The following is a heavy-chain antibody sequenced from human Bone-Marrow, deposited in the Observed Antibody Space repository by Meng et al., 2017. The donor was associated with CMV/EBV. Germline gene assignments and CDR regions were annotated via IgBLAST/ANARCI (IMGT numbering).Heavy chain of an antibody. CDR1: GYTFTNYD. D-gene: IGHD2-2*01. CDR3: ARVGVVPAAIARHYYYGMDV. CDR2: MNPNSGDI. Sequence: ASVKVSCKASGYTFTNYDINWVRQATGQGLEWMGWMNPNSGDIGYAPKFQDRVTMTRHTSISTAYMELSSLRSEDTAVYYCARVGVVPAAIARHYYYGMDVWGQGTTVTVSS. V-gene: IGHV1-8*01. J-gene: IGHJ6*02.